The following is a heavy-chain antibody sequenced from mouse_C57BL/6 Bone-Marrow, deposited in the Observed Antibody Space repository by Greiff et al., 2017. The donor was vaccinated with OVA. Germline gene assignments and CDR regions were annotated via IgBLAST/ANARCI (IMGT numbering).Heavy chain of an antibody. V-gene: IGHV1-82*01. CDR2: IYPGDGDT. CDR1: GYAFSSSW. J-gene: IGHJ2*01. D-gene: IGHD2-3*01. CDR3: ARHEDGYYASYFDY. Sequence: VQLQQSGPELVKPGASVKISCKASGYAFSSSWMNWVKQRPGKGLEWIGRIYPGDGDTNYNGKFKGKATLTADKSSSQAYMQLSSLTSEYSAVYFCARHEDGYYASYFDYWGQGTTLTVSS.